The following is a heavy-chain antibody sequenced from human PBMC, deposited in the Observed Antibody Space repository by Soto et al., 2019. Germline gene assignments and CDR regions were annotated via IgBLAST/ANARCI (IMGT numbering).Heavy chain of an antibody. CDR2: IDWDDDK. V-gene: IGHV2-70*01. Sequence: SGPTLVNPTHTLTLTCTFSGFSLSTSGMCVSWIRQPPGKALEWLALIDWDDDKYYSTSLKTRLTISKDTSKNQVVLTMTNMDPVDTATYYCARAVAAAGTYYYYGMDVWGQGTTVTVSS. D-gene: IGHD6-13*01. J-gene: IGHJ6*02. CDR3: ARAVAAAGTYYYYGMDV. CDR1: GFSLSTSGMC.